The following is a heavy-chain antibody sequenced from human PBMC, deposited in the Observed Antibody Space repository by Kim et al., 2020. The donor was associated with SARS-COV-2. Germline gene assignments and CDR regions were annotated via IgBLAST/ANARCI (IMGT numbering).Heavy chain of an antibody. CDR2: ISYDGSNK. D-gene: IGHD3-9*01. V-gene: IGHV3-30*18. CDR3: ANLLRYFDWLSIIYYYYGMDV. CDR1: GFTFSSYG. Sequence: GGSLRLSCAASGFTFSSYGMHWVRQAPGKGLEWVAVISYDGSNKYYADSVKGRFTISRDNSKNTLYLQMNSLRAEDTAVYYCANLLRYFDWLSIIYYYYGMDVWGQGTTVTVSS. J-gene: IGHJ6*02.